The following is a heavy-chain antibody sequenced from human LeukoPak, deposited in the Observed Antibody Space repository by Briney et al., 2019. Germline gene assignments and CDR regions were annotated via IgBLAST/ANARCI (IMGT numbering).Heavy chain of an antibody. CDR3: ARGDSRYLHYYGMDV. J-gene: IGHJ6*02. V-gene: IGHV1-2*02. D-gene: IGHD6-13*01. CDR1: GYTFTGYY. CDR2: INPNSGGT. Sequence: ASVKVSCKASGYTFTGYYMHWVRQAPGQGLEWMGWINPNSGGTNYAQKFQGRVTMTRDTSISTAYMELSRLRSDDTAVYYCARGDSRYLHYYGMDVWGQGTTVTVSS.